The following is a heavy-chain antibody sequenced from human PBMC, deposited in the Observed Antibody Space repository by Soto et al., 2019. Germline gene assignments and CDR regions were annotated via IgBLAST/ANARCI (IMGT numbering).Heavy chain of an antibody. D-gene: IGHD5-12*01. CDR1: GGSISSSSYY. Sequence: QLQLQESGPGLVKPSETLSLTCTVSGGSISSSSYYWGWIRQPPGKGLEWIGSIYYSGSTYYNPPLKSPVTIPVDASKNQFSLEVSSVTAADTAGYYCARQEGDIGARETGGMGVWGQGTTVTVSS. J-gene: IGHJ6*02. CDR2: IYYSGST. V-gene: IGHV4-39*01. CDR3: ARQEGDIGARETGGMGV.